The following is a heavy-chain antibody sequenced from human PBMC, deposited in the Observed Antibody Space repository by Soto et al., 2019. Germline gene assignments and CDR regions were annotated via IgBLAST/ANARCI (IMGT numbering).Heavy chain of an antibody. CDR3: AKGLWVRWLQRNPYYYGRDV. J-gene: IGHJ6*02. V-gene: IGHV3-30*18. CDR1: GFTFSSYG. CDR2: ISYDGSNK. Sequence: GRSLRLSCAPSGFTFSSYGMHWVRQAPGKGLEWVAVISYDGSNKYYADSVKGRFTISRDNSKNTLYLQMNSLRAEDTAVYYCAKGLWVRWLQRNPYYYGRDVWGQGTTVTVSS. D-gene: IGHD5-12*01.